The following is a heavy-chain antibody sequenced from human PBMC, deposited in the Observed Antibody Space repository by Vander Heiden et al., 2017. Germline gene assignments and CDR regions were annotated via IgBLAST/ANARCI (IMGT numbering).Heavy chain of an antibody. D-gene: IGHD3-3*01. CDR2: FGSGSSYI. J-gene: IGHJ4*02. V-gene: IGHV3-21*06. Sequence: EVQLVESGGGLVKPGESLRLSCAASGFTFSNYFMNWVRPAAGKGRGWVSVFGSGSSYIHYADSVKGRFTVSKDNAKNSLFLKMNSLRADDTAVYYCARDYDTAGGGDYWGLGTLVTVSS. CDR1: GFTFSNYF. CDR3: ARDYDTAGGGDY.